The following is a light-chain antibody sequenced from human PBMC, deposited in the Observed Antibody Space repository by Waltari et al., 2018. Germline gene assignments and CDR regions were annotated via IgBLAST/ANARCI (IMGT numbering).Light chain of an antibody. V-gene: IGLV1-40*01. CDR3: QSYDTSLGVV. CDR2: GVN. CDR1: WSNIGDGYD. J-gene: IGLJ2*01. Sequence: QSVLTQPPSVSGAPGQRVTISCTGSWSNIGDGYDVHWYQQLPGKAPTLLVYGVNTRPPGVPDRFFGSKSGTSASLAIPGLQPEDEADYYCQSYDTSLGVVFGGGTKLTVL.